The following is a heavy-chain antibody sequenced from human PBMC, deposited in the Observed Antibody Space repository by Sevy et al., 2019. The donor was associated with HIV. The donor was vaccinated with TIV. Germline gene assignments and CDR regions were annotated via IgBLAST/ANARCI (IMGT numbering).Heavy chain of an antibody. CDR2: TYYRSKYYF. CDR1: GDSVSSNSAA. Sequence: SQTLSLTCAISGDSVSSNSAAWNWIRQSPSRGLEWLGRTYYRSKYYFDYAVSLKCRITINPDTSKNQFSLQLDSVTPEDTAVYFCARGVTVISDTRPSFHFYFGLDLWGQGTTVTVSS. D-gene: IGHD2-2*02. J-gene: IGHJ6*02. V-gene: IGHV6-1*01. CDR3: ARGVTVISDTRPSFHFYFGLDL.